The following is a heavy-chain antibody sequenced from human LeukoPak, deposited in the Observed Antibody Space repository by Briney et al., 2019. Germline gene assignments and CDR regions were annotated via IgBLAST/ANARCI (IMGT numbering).Heavy chain of an antibody. Sequence: ASVKVSCKASGYTFTNYDINWVRQATGQGLEWMGWMNPNSGNTGYAQKFQGRVTMTRNTSISTAYMELSSLRYEDTAVYYCAKDRQWFGELYWFDPWGQGTLVTVSS. J-gene: IGHJ5*02. CDR2: MNPNSGNT. CDR1: GYTFTNYD. CDR3: AKDRQWFGELYWFDP. V-gene: IGHV1-8*01. D-gene: IGHD3-10*01.